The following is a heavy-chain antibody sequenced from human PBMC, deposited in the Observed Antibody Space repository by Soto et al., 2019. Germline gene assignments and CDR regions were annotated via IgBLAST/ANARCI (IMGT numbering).Heavy chain of an antibody. D-gene: IGHD6-19*01. CDR1: GFTVSSNY. CDR2: IYSSGST. CDR3: ARDGRWLDYYYYYGMDV. Sequence: GGSLRLSCAASGFTVSSNYMSWFRQAPGEGLEWVSVIYSSGSTNYADSVKGRFTISRDNAKNTLYHQMNSLRAEDTAVYYCARDGRWLDYYYYYGMDVWGQGTTVTVS. V-gene: IGHV3-66*01. J-gene: IGHJ6*02.